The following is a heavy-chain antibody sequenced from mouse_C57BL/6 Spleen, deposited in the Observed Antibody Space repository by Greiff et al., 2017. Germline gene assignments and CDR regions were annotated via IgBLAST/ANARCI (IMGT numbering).Heavy chain of an antibody. CDR2: IDPETGGT. J-gene: IGHJ1*03. Sequence: QVQLKQSGAELVRPGASVTLSCKASGYTFTDYEMHWVKQTPVHGLEWIGAIDPETGGTAYNQKFKGKAILTADKSSSTAYMELRSLTSEDSAVYYCTRRGSSYDWYFDVWGTGTTVTVSS. V-gene: IGHV1-15*01. CDR3: TRRGSSYDWYFDV. D-gene: IGHD1-1*01. CDR1: GYTFTDYE.